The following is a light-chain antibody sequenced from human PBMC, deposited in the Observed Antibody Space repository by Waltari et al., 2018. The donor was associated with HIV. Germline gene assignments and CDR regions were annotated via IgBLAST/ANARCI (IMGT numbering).Light chain of an antibody. CDR3: QQYHNWPGT. CDR2: GAS. Sequence: EIVMTQSPAILSGSPGERVTLSCRASQSVRGDLAWYQQKPGQAPRLLIYGASTRATGVPASFSGSGSGTEFTLTISSLQPEDFVVYYCQQYHNWPGTFGQGTKVEIK. CDR1: QSVRGD. J-gene: IGKJ1*01. V-gene: IGKV3-15*01.